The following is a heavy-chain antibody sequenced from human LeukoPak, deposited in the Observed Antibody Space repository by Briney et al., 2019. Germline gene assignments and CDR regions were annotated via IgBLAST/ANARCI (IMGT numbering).Heavy chain of an antibody. Sequence: SVKVSCKASGYTFTRYGISWVRQAPGQGLEWMGRIIPILGIANYAQKFQGRVTITADKSTSTAYMELSSLRSEDTAVYYCASGFGSSWWIDYWGQGTLVTVSS. CDR1: GYTFTRYG. CDR3: ASGFGSSWWIDY. D-gene: IGHD6-13*01. CDR2: IIPILGIA. J-gene: IGHJ4*02. V-gene: IGHV1-69*04.